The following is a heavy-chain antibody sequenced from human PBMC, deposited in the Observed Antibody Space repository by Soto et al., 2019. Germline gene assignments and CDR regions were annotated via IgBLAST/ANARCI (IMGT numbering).Heavy chain of an antibody. D-gene: IGHD2-8*02. CDR3: AKARCTGDTCFVPDY. J-gene: IGHJ4*01. CDR2: ISGSGGSP. CDR1: GLSFRSYT. V-gene: IGHV3-23*01. Sequence: GGSLRLSCAASGLSFRSYTMAWVRQAPGKGLEWVSSISGSGGSPSYADSVQGRFIISRDNPRNTVSLQMNRLRAEDTATYYCAKARCTGDTCFVPDYWGHGRLVTVSS.